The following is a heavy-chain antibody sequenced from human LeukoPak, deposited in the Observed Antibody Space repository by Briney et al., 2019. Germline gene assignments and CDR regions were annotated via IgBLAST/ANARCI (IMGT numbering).Heavy chain of an antibody. D-gene: IGHD5-18*01. CDR1: GFTFSNYG. J-gene: IGHJ4*02. CDR2: IQHDGIDK. V-gene: IGHV3-30*02. Sequence: GGSLRLSCTASGFTFSNYGMHWVRQSPDKGLEWVAFIQHDGIDKYYTDSVKGRFTISRDNSRNTVYLQMNSLRAEDTAVYYCANDLGWIQLNLGRGQGTLVTVSS. CDR3: ANDLGWIQLNLG.